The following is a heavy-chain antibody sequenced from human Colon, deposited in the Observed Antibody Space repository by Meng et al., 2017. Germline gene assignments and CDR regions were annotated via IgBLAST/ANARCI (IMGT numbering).Heavy chain of an antibody. Sequence: QVQLVQAGEEVKNPGASVKVSCRTSGYTFTGYFIHWVRQAPGQGLEWMGLINTGKGDTKFSQKFQGRIAILQDTSASAVFMEVSSLRSEDTAIYYCASEGGGAAAGVFDYWGQGTLVTVSS. CDR2: INTGKGDT. CDR3: ASEGGGAAAGVFDY. J-gene: IGHJ4*02. D-gene: IGHD6-13*01. V-gene: IGHV1-3*04. CDR1: GYTFTGYF.